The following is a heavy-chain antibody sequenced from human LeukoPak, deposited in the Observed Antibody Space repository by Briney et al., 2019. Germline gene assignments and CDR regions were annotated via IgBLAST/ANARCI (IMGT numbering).Heavy chain of an antibody. CDR1: GGYIITSGHY. CDR2: IYYTGVT. D-gene: IGHD3-22*01. Sequence: SETLSLTCTVSGGYIITSGHYWGWIRQPPGKGPEWIGSIYYTGVTSTNPFFRSRMSISVDTSKNQFSLNLSSVTAADTAVYYCARPYYYDSRIDPWGQGILVTVSS. CDR3: ARPYYYDSRIDP. V-gene: IGHV4-39*07. J-gene: IGHJ5*02.